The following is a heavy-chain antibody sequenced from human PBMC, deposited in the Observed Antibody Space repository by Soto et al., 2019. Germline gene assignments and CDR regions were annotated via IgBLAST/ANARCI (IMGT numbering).Heavy chain of an antibody. D-gene: IGHD5-12*01. CDR3: VRVVAIPGYPDN. V-gene: IGHV1-69*12. Sequence: QVQLVQSGAEVRQPASSVKVSCKTSGGTFSSYAISWVRQAPGQGLEWMGGIVPIVDTSTYAQKFQGRVTITADESTSTFYMGLSSLRSDDTAVYYCVRVVAIPGYPDNWGQGTLVTVSS. J-gene: IGHJ4*02. CDR2: IVPIVDTS. CDR1: GGTFSSYA.